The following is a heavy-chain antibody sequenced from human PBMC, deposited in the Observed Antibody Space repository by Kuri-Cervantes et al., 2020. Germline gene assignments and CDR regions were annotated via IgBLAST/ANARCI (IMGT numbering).Heavy chain of an antibody. V-gene: IGHV3-30*02. Sequence: GESLKISCAVSGFIFSNYDMHWVRQAPGKGLEWVAFIRFDGSNKYYADSVKGRFTISRDNSKNTLYLQMNSLRAEDTAVYYCAKDGDHHIAAAGTVRLPSDYWGQGTLVTVSS. CDR1: GFIFSNYD. CDR3: AKDGDHHIAAAGTVRLPSDY. CDR2: IRFDGSNK. D-gene: IGHD6-13*01. J-gene: IGHJ4*02.